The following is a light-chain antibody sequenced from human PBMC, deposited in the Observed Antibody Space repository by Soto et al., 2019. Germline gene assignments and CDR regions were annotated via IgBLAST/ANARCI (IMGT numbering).Light chain of an antibody. Sequence: DIQMTQSPSTLSASVGDRVTITCRASQRISTWLAWYQQKPGKAPKLLIYMASSLESGVLSRFSGSGSGTEFTLTISSLQPDDFAIYYCQQYNGTFGQGTKLEIK. J-gene: IGKJ2*01. CDR2: MAS. V-gene: IGKV1-5*03. CDR1: QRISTW. CDR3: QQYNGT.